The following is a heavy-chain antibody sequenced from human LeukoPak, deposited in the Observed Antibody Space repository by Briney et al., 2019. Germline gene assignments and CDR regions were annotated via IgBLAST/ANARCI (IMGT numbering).Heavy chain of an antibody. D-gene: IGHD4-17*01. Sequence: VASVKVSCKASGYTFTGYYMHWVRQTPGQGLEWMGWINPNSGGTNYAQKFQGRVTMTRDTSISTAYMELSRLRSDDTAVYYCAREPYGDYWFDPWGQGTLVTVSS. CDR3: AREPYGDYWFDP. V-gene: IGHV1-2*02. CDR1: GYTFTGYY. J-gene: IGHJ5*02. CDR2: INPNSGGT.